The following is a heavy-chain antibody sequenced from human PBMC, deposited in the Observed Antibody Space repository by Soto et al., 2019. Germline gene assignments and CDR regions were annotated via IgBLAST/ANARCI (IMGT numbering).Heavy chain of an antibody. CDR1: GYTFSSYG. J-gene: IGHJ6*02. CDR2: ISPYNDDT. D-gene: IGHD3-22*01. V-gene: IGHV1-18*01. Sequence: QAQLVQSGAEVKQPGASVKVSCKASGYTFSSYGISWVRQAPGQGLEWLGWISPYNDDTNYAQKLQARVTMTTDTSTRTAYMDLRSLRSDDTAVYYCARGGYYDSSGSRNYHYYGMGVWGQGTTVTVSS. CDR3: ARGGYYDSSGSRNYHYYGMGV.